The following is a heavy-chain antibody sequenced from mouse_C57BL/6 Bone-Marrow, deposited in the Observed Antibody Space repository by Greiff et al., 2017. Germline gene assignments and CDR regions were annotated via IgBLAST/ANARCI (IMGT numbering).Heavy chain of an antibody. D-gene: IGHD3-3*01. CDR2: ISDGGSYT. CDR1: GFTFSSYA. Sequence: DVHLVESGGGLVKPGGSLKLSCAASGFTFSSYAMSWVRQTPEKRLEWVATISDGGSYTYYPDNVKGRFTISRDNAKNNLYLQMSHLKSEDTAMYYCARDRDSYWGQGTLVTVSA. J-gene: IGHJ3*01. V-gene: IGHV5-4*01. CDR3: ARDRDSY.